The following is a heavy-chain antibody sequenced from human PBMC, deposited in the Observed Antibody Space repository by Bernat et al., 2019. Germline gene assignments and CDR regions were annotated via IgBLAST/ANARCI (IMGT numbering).Heavy chain of an antibody. D-gene: IGHD6-13*01. J-gene: IGHJ5*02. V-gene: IGHV3-74*01. CDR2: INSDGSST. Sequence: EVQLVESGGGLVQPGGSLRLSCAASGFTFSSYWMHWVRQAPGKGLVWVSRINSDGSSTSYADSVKGRFTISSDNAKNTLYLQMNSLRAEDTAVYYCARDYGQYSSSWYGVDNWFDPWGQGTLVTVSS. CDR3: ARDYGQYSSSWYGVDNWFDP. CDR1: GFTFSSYW.